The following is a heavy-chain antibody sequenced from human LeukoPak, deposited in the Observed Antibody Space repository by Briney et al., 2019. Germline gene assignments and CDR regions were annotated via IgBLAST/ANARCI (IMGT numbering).Heavy chain of an antibody. D-gene: IGHD3-22*01. J-gene: IGHJ4*02. CDR3: AHRYYYDSNGIRTFDY. Sequence: SGPTLLNPPQTLTLTCTFTGFSLGTSQVSGGWIRQPPGKAQELITLIYWDDDKRYTPSLNTRLTINKDTSKNQVVLTITNMDPVDTATYYCAHRYYYDSNGIRTFDYWGQGTLVTVSS. V-gene: IGHV2-5*02. CDR1: GFSLGTSQVS. CDR2: IYWDDDK.